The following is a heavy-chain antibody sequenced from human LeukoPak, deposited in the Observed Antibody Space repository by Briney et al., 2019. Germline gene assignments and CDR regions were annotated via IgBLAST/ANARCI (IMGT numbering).Heavy chain of an antibody. CDR2: ISWNSGSI. CDR3: AKDMAPMAACLSSYFDY. V-gene: IGHV3-9*01. J-gene: IGHJ4*02. Sequence: SLRLSCAASGFTFDDYAMHWVRQAPGKGLEWVSGISWNSGSIGYADSVKGRFTISRDNAKNSLYLQMNSLRAEDTALYYCAKDMAPMAACLSSYFDYWGQGTLVTVSS. CDR1: GFTFDDYA. D-gene: IGHD6-6*01.